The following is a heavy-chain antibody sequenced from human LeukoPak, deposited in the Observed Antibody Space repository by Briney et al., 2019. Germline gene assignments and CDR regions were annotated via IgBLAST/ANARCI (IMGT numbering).Heavy chain of an antibody. J-gene: IGHJ4*02. V-gene: IGHV4-4*07. Sequence: PSETLSLTCTVSGGSISNYYWAWIRQPAGKGLEWIGRIYSSGITNYNPSLKSRVTISVDTSKNQFSLKLSSVTAADTAVYYCARLPFYGDYDMRDYWGQGTLVTVSS. CDR1: GGSISNYY. D-gene: IGHD4-17*01. CDR2: IYSSGIT. CDR3: ARLPFYGDYDMRDY.